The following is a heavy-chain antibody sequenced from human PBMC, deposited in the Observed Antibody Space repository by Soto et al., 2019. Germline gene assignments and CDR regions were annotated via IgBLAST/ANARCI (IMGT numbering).Heavy chain of an antibody. CDR3: ARDFFGNHYFDY. V-gene: IGHV4-38-2*02. D-gene: IGHD3-10*01. Sequence: PGETLSLTCDVSGYSISSGYQWGWIRQPPGKGLEWIGNIYHSGTTSYTPSLKSRVTVSVDTSKNQISLNLTSVTAADTAIYYCARDFFGNHYFDYWGQGILVTVSS. J-gene: IGHJ4*02. CDR2: IYHSGTT. CDR1: GYSISSGYQ.